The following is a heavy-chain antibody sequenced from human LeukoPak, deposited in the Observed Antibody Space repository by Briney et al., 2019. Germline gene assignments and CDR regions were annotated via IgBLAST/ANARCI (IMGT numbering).Heavy chain of an antibody. CDR3: ARDNSARWAGMDV. D-gene: IGHD1-26*01. CDR1: GYTFTAYY. CDR2: VNPSGGST. V-gene: IGHV1-46*01. Sequence: ASVKVSCKASGYTFTAYYMHWVRQAPGQXLEWMGIVNPSGGSTSYAQKFQGRVTMTRDTSTSTVYMELSSLRSEDTAVYYCARDNSARWAGMDVWGQGTTVTVSS. J-gene: IGHJ6*02.